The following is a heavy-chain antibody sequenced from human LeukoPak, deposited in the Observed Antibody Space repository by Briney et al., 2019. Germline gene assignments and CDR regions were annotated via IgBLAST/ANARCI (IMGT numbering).Heavy chain of an antibody. J-gene: IGHJ4*02. Sequence: GGSLRPSCAASGFTFSSHAMTWVRQAAGKGLEWVSAISDSGAYTNYADSVKGRFIISRDNSKNTLYLQMNSLRAEDTAVYYCAKEFYYDSSGFPSLYFDFWGQGPLVTVSS. CDR3: AKEFYYDSSGFPSLYFDF. V-gene: IGHV3-23*01. D-gene: IGHD3-22*01. CDR2: ISDSGAYT. CDR1: GFTFSSHA.